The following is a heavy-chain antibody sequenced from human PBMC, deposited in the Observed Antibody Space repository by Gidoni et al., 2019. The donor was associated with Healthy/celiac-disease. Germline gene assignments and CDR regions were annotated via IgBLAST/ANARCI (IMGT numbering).Heavy chain of an antibody. CDR2: IDWDDDK. Sequence: QVTLRESGPALVKPTQTLTLTCTFSGLSLSTSGMCVSWIRQPPGKALEWLALIDWDDDKYYSTSLKTRLTISKDTSKNQVVLTMTNMDPVDTATYYCARMLSIAAAGTLDYWGQGTLVTVSS. D-gene: IGHD6-13*01. CDR3: ARMLSIAAAGTLDY. V-gene: IGHV2-70*01. J-gene: IGHJ4*02. CDR1: GLSLSTSGMC.